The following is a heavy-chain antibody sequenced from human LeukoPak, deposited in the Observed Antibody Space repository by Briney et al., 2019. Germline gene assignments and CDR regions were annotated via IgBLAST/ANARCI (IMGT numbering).Heavy chain of an antibody. CDR1: GGSISSSSYY. Sequence: SSETLSLTCTVSGGSISSSSYYWGWFRHPPGKGLEWIGSIYFSGSTYYNPPLKTRVTISVDTSKNQSPPTLSPVTPADTAVYYCASLPATMVRGVPFDYWGQGTLVTVSS. J-gene: IGHJ4*02. CDR3: ASLPATMVRGVPFDY. CDR2: IYFSGST. V-gene: IGHV4-39*01. D-gene: IGHD3-10*01.